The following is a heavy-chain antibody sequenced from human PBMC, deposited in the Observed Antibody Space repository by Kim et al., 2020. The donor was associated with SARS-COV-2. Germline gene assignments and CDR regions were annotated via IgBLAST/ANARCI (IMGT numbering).Heavy chain of an antibody. J-gene: IGHJ6*02. CDR1: GFTFDDYA. Sequence: GGSLRLSCAASGFTFDDYAMHWVRQAPGKGLEWVSGISWNSGSIGYADSVKGRFTISRDNAKNSLYLQMNSLRAEDTALYYCAKDGGKTRDYSLGGTYYYYYGMDVWGQGTTVTVSS. V-gene: IGHV3-9*01. CDR2: ISWNSGSI. CDR3: AKDGGKTRDYSLGGTYYYYYGMDV. D-gene: IGHD2-15*01.